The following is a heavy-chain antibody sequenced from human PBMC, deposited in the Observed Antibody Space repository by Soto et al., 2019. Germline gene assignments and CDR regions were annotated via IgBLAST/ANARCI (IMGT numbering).Heavy chain of an antibody. V-gene: IGHV3-30-3*01. CDR3: ARTARWLFFFDY. D-gene: IGHD3-22*01. J-gene: IGHJ4*02. CDR2: ISYDGSNK. CDR1: GFTFSSYA. Sequence: GGSLRLSCAASGFTFSSYAMHWVRQAPGKGLEWVAVISYDGSNKYYADSVKGRFTISRDNSKNTLYLQMNSLRAEDTAVYYCARTARWLFFFDYWGQGTLVTVSS.